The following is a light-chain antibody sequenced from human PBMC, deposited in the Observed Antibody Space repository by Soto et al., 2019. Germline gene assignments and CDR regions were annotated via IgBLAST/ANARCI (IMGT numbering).Light chain of an antibody. CDR3: MHGIRWPWT. CDR2: KVY. V-gene: IGKV2-30*01. J-gene: IGKJ1*01. CDR1: QSLVYSDGNTD. Sequence: DVVMTQSPLSLPVTLGHPASISCRASQSLVYSDGNTDLNWFQQRPGQSPRRVIYKVYNRDSGVPDRFSGSGSGTEFTLKFSRVEAEDVGVYSCMHGIRWPWTFGQGTKVEIE.